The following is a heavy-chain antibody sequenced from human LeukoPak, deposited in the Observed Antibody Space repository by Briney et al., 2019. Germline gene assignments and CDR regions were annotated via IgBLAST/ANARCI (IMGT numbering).Heavy chain of an antibody. D-gene: IGHD3-10*01. J-gene: IGHJ6*02. CDR1: GDSFYKYG. Sequence: GASVKVSCKASGDSFYKYGVTWVRQAPGQGLEWMGWITVDNGNTEYSQKVQGRVTMTTDTSRSTVYMELRSLRSDDTAVYYCARDRFYGTGSLPEGGGMDVWGQGTTVIVSS. V-gene: IGHV1-18*01. CDR2: ITVDNGNT. CDR3: ARDRFYGTGSLPEGGGMDV.